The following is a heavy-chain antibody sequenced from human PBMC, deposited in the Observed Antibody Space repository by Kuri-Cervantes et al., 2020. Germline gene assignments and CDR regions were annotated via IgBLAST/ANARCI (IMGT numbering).Heavy chain of an antibody. CDR2: IKQDGSEK. J-gene: IGHJ6*02. Sequence: GESLKISCAASGFTFSSYWMSWVRQAPGKGLEWVANIKQDGSEKYYVDSVKGRFTISRDNSKNTLYLQMSSLRAEDTAVYYCARDMTHPMATIIAYYYYGLDVWGQGTTVTVSS. D-gene: IGHD5-24*01. CDR1: GFTFSSYW. CDR3: ARDMTHPMATIIAYYYYGLDV. V-gene: IGHV3-7*01.